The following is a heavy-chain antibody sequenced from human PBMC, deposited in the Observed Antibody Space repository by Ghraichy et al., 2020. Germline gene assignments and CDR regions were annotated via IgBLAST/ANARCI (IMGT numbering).Heavy chain of an antibody. CDR3: SRGLWERTPFDH. J-gene: IGHJ4*02. V-gene: IGHV3-74*01. D-gene: IGHD1-26*01. CDR2: VKSDGSRT. Sequence: GGSLRLSCAASGFSFSNYWMHWVRQAPGKGLVWVSRVKSDGSRTDYADSVKGRFTISRDNAKNTLYLQMNSLRAEDTAVYYCSRGLWERTPFDHWGQGTLVTVSS. CDR1: GFSFSNYW.